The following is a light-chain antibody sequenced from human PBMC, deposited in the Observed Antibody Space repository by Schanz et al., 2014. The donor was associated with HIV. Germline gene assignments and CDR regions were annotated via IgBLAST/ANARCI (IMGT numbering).Light chain of an antibody. V-gene: IGKV1-39*01. Sequence: DIQMTQSPSSLSASVGDRVTITCRAGQSISNYLNWYQQKPGKAPKLLIYAASSLQSGVPSRFSGSGSGTDFTLTISSLQPEDFATYSCQQSYSTPITFGQGTRLEIK. CDR2: AAS. CDR3: QQSYSTPIT. J-gene: IGKJ5*01. CDR1: QSISNY.